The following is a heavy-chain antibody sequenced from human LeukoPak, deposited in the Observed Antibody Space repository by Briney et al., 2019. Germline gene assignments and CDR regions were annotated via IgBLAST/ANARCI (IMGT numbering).Heavy chain of an antibody. D-gene: IGHD5-18*01. Sequence: SETVSLTCAVYGGSFSGYYWSWIRQPPGKGLEWIGEINHSGSTNYNPSLKSRVTISVDTSKNQFSLKLSSVTAADTAVYYCARGVDTAMPPRFDPWGKGTLVSVSS. J-gene: IGHJ5*02. CDR1: GGSFSGYY. CDR3: ARGVDTAMPPRFDP. V-gene: IGHV4-34*01. CDR2: INHSGST.